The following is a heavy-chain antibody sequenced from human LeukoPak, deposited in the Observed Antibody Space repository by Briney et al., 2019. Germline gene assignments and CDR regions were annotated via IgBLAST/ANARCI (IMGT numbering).Heavy chain of an antibody. Sequence: PAGSLRLSCAASGFTVSSNYMSWVRQGPGKGLEWVAHIKEDTSQKYYVGSVEGRFTISRDNARNSLYLQMNSLRGEDTAVYFCARQVSREGHFDYWGQGALVTVSS. J-gene: IGHJ4*02. V-gene: IGHV3-7*01. D-gene: IGHD1-26*01. CDR2: IKEDTSQK. CDR3: ARQVSREGHFDY. CDR1: GFTVSSNY.